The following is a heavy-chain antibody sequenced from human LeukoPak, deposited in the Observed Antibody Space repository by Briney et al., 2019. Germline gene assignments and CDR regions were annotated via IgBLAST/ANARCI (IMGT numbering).Heavy chain of an antibody. CDR2: ISYDVNSK. CDR1: GFTFSSSA. J-gene: IGHJ4*02. CDR3: AREGTSYYFDY. V-gene: IGHV3-30-3*01. Sequence: PGGSQRLSCAASGFTFSSSAIHWVRQAPGKGLQGVAVISYDVNSKYYADSVKGGFTISRDNSKNPLYLQMNSLRPEDTAVYYCAREGTSYYFDYWGQGALVTVPS. D-gene: IGHD1-7*01.